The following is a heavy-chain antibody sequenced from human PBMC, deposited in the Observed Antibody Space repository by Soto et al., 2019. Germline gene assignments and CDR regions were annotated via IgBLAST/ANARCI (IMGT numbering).Heavy chain of an antibody. D-gene: IGHD4-17*01. CDR3: ARVDYGGTALY. CDR2: IYYSGST. V-gene: IGHV4-39*07. J-gene: IGHJ4*02. Sequence: PSETLSLTCTVSGVSIGSSSAYWGWIRQPPGQGLEWIGTIYYSGSTYYNPSLSSRLIISVDTSKNQFSLKLSSVTAADTAVYYCARVDYGGTALYWGQGTLVTVSS. CDR1: GVSIGSSSAY.